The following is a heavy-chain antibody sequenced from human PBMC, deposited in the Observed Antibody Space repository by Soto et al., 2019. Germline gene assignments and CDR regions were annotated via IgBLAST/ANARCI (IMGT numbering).Heavy chain of an antibody. Sequence: QVQLVESGGGVVQPGRSLRLSCAASGFTFSSYAMHWVRQAPGKGLEWVAVISYDGSNKYYADSVNGRFTISRDNSKNTLYLQMNSLRAEDTAVYYCARDQYSKGAYGMDVWGQGTTVTVSS. J-gene: IGHJ6*02. CDR3: ARDQYSKGAYGMDV. CDR2: ISYDGSNK. CDR1: GFTFSSYA. V-gene: IGHV3-30-3*01. D-gene: IGHD4-4*01.